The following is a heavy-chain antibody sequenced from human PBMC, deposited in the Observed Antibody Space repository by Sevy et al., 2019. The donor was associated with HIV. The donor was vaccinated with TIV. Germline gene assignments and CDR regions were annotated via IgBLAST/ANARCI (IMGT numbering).Heavy chain of an antibody. CDR2: IRNKADSSTT. Sequence: GGSLRLSCAASGFTFSDHYMEWVRQAPGKGLEWVGRIRNKADSSTTEYAASVKGRFTISRDDSKNSRYLLMNSLKTYDTAVYYCATHAGIAAAGRVFDYWGQGTLVTVSS. J-gene: IGHJ4*02. V-gene: IGHV3-72*01. CDR1: GFTFSDHY. D-gene: IGHD6-13*01. CDR3: ATHAGIAAAGRVFDY.